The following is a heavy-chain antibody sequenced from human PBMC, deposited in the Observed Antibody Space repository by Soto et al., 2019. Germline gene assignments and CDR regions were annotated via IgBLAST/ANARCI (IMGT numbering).Heavy chain of an antibody. CDR1: GYTFTSYD. Sequence: EASVKVSCKASGYTFTSYDINWVRQATGQGLEWMGWMNPNSGNTGYAQKFQGRVTMTRNTSISTAYMELSSLRSEDTAVYYCARGWYSSSWYDVDNWFDPWGQGTLVPSPQ. CDR2: MNPNSGNT. J-gene: IGHJ5*02. V-gene: IGHV1-8*01. CDR3: ARGWYSSSWYDVDNWFDP. D-gene: IGHD6-13*01.